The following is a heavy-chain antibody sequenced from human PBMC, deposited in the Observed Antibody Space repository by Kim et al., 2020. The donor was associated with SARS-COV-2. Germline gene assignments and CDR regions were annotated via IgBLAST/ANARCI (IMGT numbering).Heavy chain of an antibody. Sequence: SETLSLTCTVSGYSISSGYYWGWIRQPPGKGLEWIGSIYHSGSTYYNPSLKSRVTISVDTSKNQFSLKLSSVTAADTAVYYCASRTAGYYDILTGYSQYYFDYWGQGTLVTVSS. CDR1: GYSISSGYY. D-gene: IGHD3-9*01. CDR3: ASRTAGYYDILTGYSQYYFDY. CDR2: IYHSGST. V-gene: IGHV4-38-2*02. J-gene: IGHJ4*02.